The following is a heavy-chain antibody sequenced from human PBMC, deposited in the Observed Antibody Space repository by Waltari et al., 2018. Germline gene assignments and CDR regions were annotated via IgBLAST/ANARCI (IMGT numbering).Heavy chain of an antibody. Sequence: EVQLVESGGGLVQPGGSLRLSCAASGFTFSSAWMSWGRQAPGKGLEWVANIKQDGSEKYYVDSVKGRFTISRDNAKNSLYLQMNSLRAEDTAVYYCARHLLLGDYYYYGMDVWGQGTTVTVSS. J-gene: IGHJ6*02. V-gene: IGHV3-7*01. CDR2: IKQDGSEK. CDR1: GFTFSSAW. D-gene: IGHD3-22*01. CDR3: ARHLLLGDYYYYGMDV.